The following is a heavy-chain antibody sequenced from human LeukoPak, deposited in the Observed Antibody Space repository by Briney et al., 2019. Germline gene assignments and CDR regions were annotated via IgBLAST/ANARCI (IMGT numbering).Heavy chain of an antibody. CDR2: MNPNSGNT. Sequence: ASVKVSCKASGYTFTSYDINWVRQATGQGLEWMGWMNPNSGNTGYAQKFQGRVTMTTDTSTSTAYMELRSLRSDDTAVYYCARVPQQLGFYDYWGQGTLVTVSS. V-gene: IGHV1-8*01. J-gene: IGHJ4*02. CDR3: ARVPQQLGFYDY. CDR1: GYTFTSYD. D-gene: IGHD6-13*01.